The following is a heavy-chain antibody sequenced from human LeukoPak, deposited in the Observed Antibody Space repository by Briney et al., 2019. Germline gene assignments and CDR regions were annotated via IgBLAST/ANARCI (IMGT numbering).Heavy chain of an antibody. J-gene: IGHJ6*02. CDR3: ARLNYDFWSGKRNYYYYYAMDV. D-gene: IGHD3-3*01. CDR2: IWYDGSNK. Sequence: GGSLRLSCAASGFTFSSYGMHWVRQAPGKGLEWVAVIWYDGSNKYYADSVKGRFTISRDNSKNTLYLQMNSLRAEDTAVYYCARLNYDFWSGKRNYYYYYAMDVWGQGTTVTVSS. CDR1: GFTFSSYG. V-gene: IGHV3-33*01.